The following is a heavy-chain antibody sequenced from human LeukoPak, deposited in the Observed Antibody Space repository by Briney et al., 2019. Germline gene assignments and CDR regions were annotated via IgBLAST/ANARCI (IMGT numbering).Heavy chain of an antibody. CDR2: INSDGSST. Sequence: GSLRLSCAASGFTFSSYWMHWVRQAPGKGLVWVSRINSDGSSTSYADSVKGRFTISRDNAKNTLYLQINSLRAEDTAVYYCARVGYNWNYNWFDPWGQGTLVTVSS. V-gene: IGHV3-74*01. CDR1: GFTFSSYW. CDR3: ARVGYNWNYNWFDP. D-gene: IGHD1-7*01. J-gene: IGHJ5*02.